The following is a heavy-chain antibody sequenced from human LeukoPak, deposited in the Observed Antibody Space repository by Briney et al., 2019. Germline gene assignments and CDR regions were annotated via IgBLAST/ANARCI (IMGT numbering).Heavy chain of an antibody. Sequence: GGSLRLSCAASGFSFSDYSMNWVRQAPGKGLEWVSTIIGSGGGTCYADSVRGRFTISRDNSKDTLYLQMNSLRAEGTAVYYCARDWKDHSYCGGDCLDYWGQGTLVTVSS. J-gene: IGHJ4*02. CDR1: GFSFSDYS. V-gene: IGHV3-23*01. D-gene: IGHD2-21*02. CDR2: IIGSGGGT. CDR3: ARDWKDHSYCGGDCLDY.